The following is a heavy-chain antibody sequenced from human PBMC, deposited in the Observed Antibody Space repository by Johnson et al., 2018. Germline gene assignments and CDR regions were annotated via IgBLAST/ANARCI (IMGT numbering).Heavy chain of an antibody. J-gene: IGHJ4*02. CDR1: GFTFSNFA. V-gene: IGHV3-23*01. CDR2: IGGGGGIT. CDR3: SKDQTPNNGVYDPFDY. Sequence: VQLRESGGGLAQPGGSLGLSCAASGFTFSNFAMNWVCQAPGKGPEWGSHIGGGGGITDYTDSVKGRFTTSRDDSRNTLSLQMGSRRVEDTAVYYCSKDQTPNNGVYDPFDYWGQGVLVTVSS. D-gene: IGHD5/OR15-5a*01.